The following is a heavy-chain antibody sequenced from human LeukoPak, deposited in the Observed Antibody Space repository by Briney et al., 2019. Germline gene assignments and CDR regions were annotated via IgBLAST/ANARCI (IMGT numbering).Heavy chain of an antibody. Sequence: GGSLRLSCEGSAFIFSGHWMNWVRQTPGKGLEWVASIKEDGSERQYVDSVKGRFSISRDNTKGSLFLQMNSLRAEDTAVYYCAKGHYYGSGSLDYWGQGTLVTVSS. CDR2: IKEDGSER. J-gene: IGHJ4*02. D-gene: IGHD3-10*01. CDR3: AKGHYYGSGSLDY. V-gene: IGHV3-7*03. CDR1: AFIFSGHW.